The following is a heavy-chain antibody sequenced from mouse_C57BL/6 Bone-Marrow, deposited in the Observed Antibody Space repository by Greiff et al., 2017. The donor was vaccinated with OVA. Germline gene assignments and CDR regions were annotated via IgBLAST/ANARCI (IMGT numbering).Heavy chain of an antibody. V-gene: IGHV5-17*01. CDR1: GFTFSDYG. Sequence: EVHLVESGGGLAKPGGSLKLSCAASGFTFSDYGMHWVRQAPEKGLEWVAYISSGSSTIYYEDTVKGRCTITRDNAKNTLFLQMTSLRSEDTAMYYCARWSFGYWGQGTTLTVSS. CDR3: ARWSFGY. J-gene: IGHJ2*01. CDR2: ISSGSSTI.